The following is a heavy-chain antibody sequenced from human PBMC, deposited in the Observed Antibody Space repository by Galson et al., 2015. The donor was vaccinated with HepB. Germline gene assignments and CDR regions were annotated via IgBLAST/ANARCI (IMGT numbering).Heavy chain of an antibody. CDR3: ARGGVATIGGPTFDY. CDR2: ISAYKGNT. V-gene: IGHV1-18*01. Sequence: SVKVSCKASGYTFTSFGVSWVRQAPGQGLEWMGRISAYKGNTDYAQKFQDRVTMTTDTSSSTAYMELRSLRSDDTVIYYCARGGVATIGGPTFDYWGQGTLVTVSS. J-gene: IGHJ4*02. CDR1: GYTFTSFG. D-gene: IGHD5-24*01.